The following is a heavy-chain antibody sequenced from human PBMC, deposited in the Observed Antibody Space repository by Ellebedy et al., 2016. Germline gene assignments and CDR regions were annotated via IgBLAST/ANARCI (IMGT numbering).Heavy chain of an antibody. J-gene: IGHJ3*02. CDR3: AKALIAVAAVGGDGAFDI. V-gene: IGHV3-23*01. CDR1: GFTFSSYA. CDR2: ISGSGGST. Sequence: GGSLRLSXAASGFTFSSYAMSWVRQAPGKGLEWVSAISGSGGSTYYADSVKGRFTISRDNSKNTLYLQMNSLRAEDTAVYYCAKALIAVAAVGGDGAFDIWGQGTMVTVSS. D-gene: IGHD6-19*01.